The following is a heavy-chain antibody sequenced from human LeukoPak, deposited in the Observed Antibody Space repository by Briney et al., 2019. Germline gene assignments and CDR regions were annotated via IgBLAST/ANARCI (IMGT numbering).Heavy chain of an antibody. J-gene: IGHJ4*02. V-gene: IGHV3-21*01. D-gene: IGHD6-13*01. CDR2: ISSSGSII. CDR1: GFTFSLYS. CDR3: VRDRSSTWYSD. Sequence: GGSLRLSCAASGFTFSLYSMNWVRQAPGKGLEWVSSISSSGSIIYYADSVKGRFTISRDDAKNSLYLQMSSLRAEDTAVYYCVRDRSSTWYSDWGQGTLVTVSS.